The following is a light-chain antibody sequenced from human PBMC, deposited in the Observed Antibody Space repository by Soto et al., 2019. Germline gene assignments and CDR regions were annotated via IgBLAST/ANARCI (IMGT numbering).Light chain of an antibody. CDR2: EVS. J-gene: IGLJ2*01. Sequence: QSVLTQPASVSGSPGQSITISCSGTRSDVGGYNFLSWYQHHPGKAPKLIIYEVSDRPSGVSNRFSGSKSGNTASLTISGLQAEDEADYYCSSYTSSATLLFGGGTKVTVL. CDR3: SSYTSSATLL. V-gene: IGLV2-14*01. CDR1: RSDVGGYNF.